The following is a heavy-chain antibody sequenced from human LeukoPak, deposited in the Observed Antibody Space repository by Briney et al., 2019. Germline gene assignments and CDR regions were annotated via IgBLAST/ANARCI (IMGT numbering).Heavy chain of an antibody. CDR2: ISAYNGNT. J-gene: IGHJ4*02. CDR3: ARDRTGHSSGWYLLGY. V-gene: IGHV1-18*01. D-gene: IGHD6-19*01. CDR1: GYTFTSYG. Sequence: ASVKVSCKASGYTFTSYGISWVRQAPGQGLEWMGWISAYNGNTNYAQKLQGRVTMTTDTSTSTAYMELRSLRPGDTAVYYCARDRTGHSSGWYLLGYWGQGTLVTVSS.